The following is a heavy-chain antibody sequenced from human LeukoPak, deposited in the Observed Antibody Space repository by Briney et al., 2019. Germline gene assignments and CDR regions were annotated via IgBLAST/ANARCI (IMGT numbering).Heavy chain of an antibody. Sequence: SETLSLTCTVSGGSISSYYWSWIRQPPGKGLVWIGYIYYSGSTNYNPSLKSRVTISVKTSKNQFSLKLSSVTAADTAVYYCARVDGGYELGNWFDPWGQGTLVTVSS. J-gene: IGHJ5*02. CDR1: GGSISSYY. V-gene: IGHV4-59*01. CDR3: ARVDGGYELGNWFDP. CDR2: IYYSGST. D-gene: IGHD5-12*01.